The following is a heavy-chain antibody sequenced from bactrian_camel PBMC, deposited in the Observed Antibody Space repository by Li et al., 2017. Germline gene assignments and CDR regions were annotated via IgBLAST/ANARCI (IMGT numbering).Heavy chain of an antibody. D-gene: IGHD1*01. V-gene: IGHV3S55*01. CDR3: AADPCTRFGLGPLPDHIQYRY. J-gene: IGHJ4*01. CDR1: GYKWNNYC. CDR2: ISSDLTT. Sequence: HVQLVESGGGSVQAGGALKLSCVVSGYKWNNYCLSWYRQAPGKERELVSTISSDLTTTYAPSVKGRFTISQDHATGTLSLQMNSLTPEDTAMYYCAADPCTRFGLGPLPDHIQYRYRGQGTQVTVS.